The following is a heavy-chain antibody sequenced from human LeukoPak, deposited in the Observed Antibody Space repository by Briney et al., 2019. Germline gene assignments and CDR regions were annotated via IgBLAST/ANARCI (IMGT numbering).Heavy chain of an antibody. D-gene: IGHD3-10*01. Sequence: SETLSLTCTVSGGSISSGSYYWSWIRQPAGKGLEWIGRIYTSGSTNYNPSLKSRVTMSVDTSKNQFSLKLSSVTAADTAVYYCARVRTYYYGSGSYTYYMDVWGKGTTVTISS. CDR3: ARVRTYYYGSGSYTYYMDV. V-gene: IGHV4-61*02. J-gene: IGHJ6*03. CDR2: IYTSGST. CDR1: GGSISSGSYY.